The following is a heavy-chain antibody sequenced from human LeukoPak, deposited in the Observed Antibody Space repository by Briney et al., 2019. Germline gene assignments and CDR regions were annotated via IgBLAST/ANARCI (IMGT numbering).Heavy chain of an antibody. J-gene: IGHJ5*02. CDR3: AGEIGSGRGYVWGSYRESSYNWFDP. CDR2: IYTSGST. V-gene: IGHV4-4*07. Sequence: PSETLSLTCTVSGASISSYYWSWIRQPAGKVLEWIGRIYTSGSTNYNPSLKSRVTMSVDTSKNQFSLKLSSVAAADTAVYYCAGEIGSGRGYVWGSYRESSYNWFDPWGQGTLVTVSS. D-gene: IGHD3-16*02. CDR1: GASISSYY.